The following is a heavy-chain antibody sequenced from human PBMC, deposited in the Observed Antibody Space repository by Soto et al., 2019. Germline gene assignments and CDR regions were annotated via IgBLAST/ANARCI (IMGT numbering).Heavy chain of an antibody. J-gene: IGHJ3*02. CDR3: ARDRDIVVVPADDAFDI. V-gene: IGHV3-21*01. D-gene: IGHD2-2*01. CDR2: ISSSSSYI. Sequence: GGSLRLSCAASGFTFSSYSMNWVRQAPGKGLEWVSSISSSSSYIYYADSVKGRFTISRDNAKNSLYLQMNSLSAEDTAVYYCARDRDIVVVPADDAFDIWGQGTMVTVSS. CDR1: GFTFSSYS.